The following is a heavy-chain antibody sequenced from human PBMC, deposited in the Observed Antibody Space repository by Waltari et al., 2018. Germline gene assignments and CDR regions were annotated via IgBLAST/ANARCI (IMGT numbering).Heavy chain of an antibody. Sequence: QVQLQESGPGLVKPSGTLSLTCTVSGDSISNHFFWRWVRQSPGKGLEWIGQVHQSGRSNYNPSLESRVTVSMDTSKNQFSLKMTSVTAADTAIYYCASDRGRGLYLDSWGQGTLVTVSP. CDR1: GDSISNHFF. CDR3: ASDRGRGLYLDS. CDR2: VHQSGRS. V-gene: IGHV4-4*02. D-gene: IGHD2-15*01. J-gene: IGHJ4*02.